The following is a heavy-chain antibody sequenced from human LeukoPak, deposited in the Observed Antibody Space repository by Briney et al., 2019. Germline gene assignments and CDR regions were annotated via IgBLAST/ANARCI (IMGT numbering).Heavy chain of an antibody. D-gene: IGHD3-22*01. CDR1: GYTFTSYD. Sequence: ASVKVSCKASGYTFTSYDINWVRQATGQGLERMGWMNPNSGNTGYAQKFQGRVTMTRNTSISTAYMELSSLRSEDTAVYYCARDINGYYYDSHGYYPTDLWGQGTLVTVSS. CDR3: ARDINGYYYDSHGYYPTDL. V-gene: IGHV1-8*01. CDR2: MNPNSGNT. J-gene: IGHJ5*02.